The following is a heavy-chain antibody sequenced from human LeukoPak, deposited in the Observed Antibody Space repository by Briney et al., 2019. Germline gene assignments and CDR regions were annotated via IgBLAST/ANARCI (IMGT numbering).Heavy chain of an antibody. CDR1: GYTFTSYD. CDR3: ARGLGELWLPVPTRPYGMDV. J-gene: IGHJ6*02. V-gene: IGHV1-8*01. Sequence: ASVKVSCKASGYTFTSYDINWVRQATGQGLEWMGWMNPNSGNTGYAQKFQGRVTMTRNTSISTAYMELSSLRSEDTAVYYCARGLGELWLPVPTRPYGMDVWGQGTTVTVSS. CDR2: MNPNSGNT. D-gene: IGHD5-18*01.